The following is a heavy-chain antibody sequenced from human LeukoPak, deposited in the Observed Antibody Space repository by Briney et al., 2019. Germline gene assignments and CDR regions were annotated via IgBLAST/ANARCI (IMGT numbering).Heavy chain of an antibody. J-gene: IGHJ3*02. CDR1: GFTFSSYS. D-gene: IGHD6-19*01. CDR2: ISSSSSYI. Sequence: PGGSLRLSCATSGFTFSSYSMNWVRQAPGKGLEWVSSISSSSSYIYYADSVKGRFTISRDNAKNSLYLQMNSLRVEDTAVYYCARRGPIAVAGDAFDIWGQGTMVTVSS. CDR3: ARRGPIAVAGDAFDI. V-gene: IGHV3-21*01.